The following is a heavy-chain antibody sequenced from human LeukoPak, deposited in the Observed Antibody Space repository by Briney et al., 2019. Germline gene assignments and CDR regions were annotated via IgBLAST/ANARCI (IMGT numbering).Heavy chain of an antibody. CDR1: GGTFSSYA. CDR3: ARGEPSCSSTSCYFFYFDC. CDR2: IIPIFGTA. Sequence: SVKVSCKASGGTFSSYAISWVRQAPGQGLEWMGGIIPIFGTANYAQKFQGRVTITADESTSTAYMELSNLRSEDTAVYYCARGEPSCSSTSCYFFYFDCWGQGTLVTVSS. V-gene: IGHV1-69*13. J-gene: IGHJ4*02. D-gene: IGHD2-2*01.